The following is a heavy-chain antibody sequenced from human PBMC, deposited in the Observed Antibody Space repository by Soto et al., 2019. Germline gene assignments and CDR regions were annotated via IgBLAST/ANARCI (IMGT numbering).Heavy chain of an antibody. CDR3: AKGGYIYGLDP. J-gene: IGHJ5*02. D-gene: IGHD5-18*01. Sequence: GGSLRLSCAASGFPFNTHAMSWVRQAPGKGPEWVSAISESGDNAFYADSVQGRFTISRDNSYNILYREMNSLIAEDTALYFCAKGGYIYGLDPWGQGTLVTVSS. CDR1: GFPFNTHA. V-gene: IGHV3-23*01. CDR2: ISESGDNA.